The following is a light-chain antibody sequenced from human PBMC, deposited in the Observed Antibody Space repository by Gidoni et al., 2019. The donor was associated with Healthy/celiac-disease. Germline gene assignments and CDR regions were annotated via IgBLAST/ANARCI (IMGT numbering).Light chain of an antibody. V-gene: IGKV1-27*01. Sequence: DIQMTQSPYSLSASVGDRVTITCRASQGISNYLAWYQQKPGKVPKLLIYAASTLQSGVPSRFSGSGSGTDFTLTISSLQPEDVATYYCQKYNSAPRGITFGPGTKVDIK. CDR1: QGISNY. J-gene: IGKJ3*01. CDR2: AAS. CDR3: QKYNSAPRGIT.